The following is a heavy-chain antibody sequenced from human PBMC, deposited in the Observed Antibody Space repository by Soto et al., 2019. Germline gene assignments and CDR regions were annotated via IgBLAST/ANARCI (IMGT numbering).Heavy chain of an antibody. CDR3: VRDLYGSGTSLRGWFDP. D-gene: IGHD3-10*01. CDR1: GFTFSDYY. V-gene: IGHV3-11*06. Sequence: GGSLRLSCAASGFTFSDYYIAWIRQAPGKGLEWISYISSTGIYKRYADSVKGRFTIARDNANNSLVLQMNSLRADDTAVYYCVRDLYGSGTSLRGWFDPWGQGTLVTGS. J-gene: IGHJ5*02. CDR2: ISSTGIYK.